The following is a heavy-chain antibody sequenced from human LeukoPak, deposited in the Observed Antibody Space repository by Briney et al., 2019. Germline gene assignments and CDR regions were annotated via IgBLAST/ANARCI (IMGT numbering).Heavy chain of an antibody. CDR3: ARGRGAAGRNWFDP. CDR1: GGSISSYY. J-gene: IGHJ5*02. Sequence: SETLSLTCTVSGGSISSYYWSWIRQPAGKGLEWIGRIYTSGSTNYNPSLKSRVTMSVGTSKNQFSLKLSSVTAADTAVYYCARGRGAAGRNWFDPWGQGTLVTVSS. CDR2: IYTSGST. V-gene: IGHV4-4*07. D-gene: IGHD6-13*01.